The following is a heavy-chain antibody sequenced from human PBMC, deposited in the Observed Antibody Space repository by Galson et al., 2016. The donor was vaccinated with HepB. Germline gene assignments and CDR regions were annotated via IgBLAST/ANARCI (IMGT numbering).Heavy chain of an antibody. CDR1: GFTFSSYW. V-gene: IGHV3-74*01. CDR2: INGDGSST. D-gene: IGHD1-1*01. CDR3: AVGNDPLDY. Sequence: SLRLSCAASGFTFSSYWMHWVRQAPGKGLVWVSRINGDGSSTTYADSVKGRFTISRDNAKSTLYLQMNSLRAGDTAVYYCAVGNDPLDYWSQGTLVTVSS. J-gene: IGHJ4*02.